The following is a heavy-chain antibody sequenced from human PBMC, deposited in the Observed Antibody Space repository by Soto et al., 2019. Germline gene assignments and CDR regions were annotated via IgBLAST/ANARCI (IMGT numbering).Heavy chain of an antibody. J-gene: IGHJ4*02. CDR2: IVPNVGTV. CDR3: ARRDTSGFLRYFDN. D-gene: IGHD3-3*01. Sequence: QMQLVQSGAEVKKPGSSVKVSCKASGGTLSSFINYPINWVRQAPGQGLEWMGGIVPNVGTVNYAQKFQGRVTITADKTTGTAYRELSSLRSEDTALYYCARRDTSGFLRYFDNWGQGSLVNVSS. V-gene: IGHV1-69*06. CDR1: GGTLSSFINYP.